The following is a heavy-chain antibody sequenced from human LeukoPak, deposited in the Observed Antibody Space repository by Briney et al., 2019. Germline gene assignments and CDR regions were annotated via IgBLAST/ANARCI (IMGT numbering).Heavy chain of an antibody. Sequence: ASVTVSCKVSGYTLTELSMHWVRQAPGKGLEWMGGFDPEDGETIYAQKFQGRVTMTEDTSTDTAYMELCSLRSEDTAVYYCATVHSGSYWVFDYWGQGTLVTVSS. CDR2: FDPEDGET. J-gene: IGHJ4*02. CDR3: ATVHSGSYWVFDY. CDR1: GYTLTELS. D-gene: IGHD1-26*01. V-gene: IGHV1-24*01.